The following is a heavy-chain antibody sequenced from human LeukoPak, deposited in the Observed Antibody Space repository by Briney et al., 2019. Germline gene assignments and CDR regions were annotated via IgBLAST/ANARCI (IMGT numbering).Heavy chain of an antibody. CDR3: ARGPTAGALDY. Sequence: TSETLSLTCAVYVGSFSGYYWSWIRQPPGKGLEWIGEINHSGSTNYNPSLKSRVTISVDTSKNQFSLKLSSVTAEDTAVYYCARGPTAGALDYWGQGTLVTVSS. D-gene: IGHD1-1*01. CDR1: VGSFSGYY. J-gene: IGHJ4*02. CDR2: INHSGST. V-gene: IGHV4-34*01.